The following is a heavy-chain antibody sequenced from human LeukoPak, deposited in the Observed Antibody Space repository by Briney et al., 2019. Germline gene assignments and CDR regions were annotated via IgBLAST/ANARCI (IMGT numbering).Heavy chain of an antibody. V-gene: IGHV3-23*01. J-gene: IGHJ1*01. CDR1: GFTFSTYA. Sequence: GSLRLSCAASGFTFSTYAMSWVRQAPGKGLEWVSAISGDGDKTYYADSVRGRFTISRDSSKNTLYLQMNSLRAEDTAVYYCAKSPSSGWYAEYFQHWGQGTLVTVSS. CDR2: ISGDGDKT. CDR3: AKSPSSGWYAEYFQH. D-gene: IGHD6-19*01.